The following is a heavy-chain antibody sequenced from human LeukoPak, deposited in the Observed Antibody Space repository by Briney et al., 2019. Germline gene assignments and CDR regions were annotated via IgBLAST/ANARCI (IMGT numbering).Heavy chain of an antibody. CDR1: GGTFSSYA. Sequence: SVKVSCKASGGTFSSYAISWVRQAPGQGLEWMGRIIPIFGTANYAQKFQGRVTITTDESTSTAYMELSSLRSEDTAVYYCARDVMVRGVIIGGFDYWGRRTLVTVSS. V-gene: IGHV1-69*05. CDR3: ARDVMVRGVIIGGFDY. CDR2: IIPIFGTA. D-gene: IGHD3-10*01. J-gene: IGHJ4*02.